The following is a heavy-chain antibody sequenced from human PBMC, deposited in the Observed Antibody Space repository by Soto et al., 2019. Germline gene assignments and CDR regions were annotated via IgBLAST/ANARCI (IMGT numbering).Heavy chain of an antibody. CDR1: GLTFNNYW. J-gene: IGHJ4*02. CDR3: AGGDYAGAGTFYLTDH. Sequence: EVQLVESGGALVQPGGSLRLSCTASGLTFNNYWMHWVRQAPGKGPVWVSRINGDGRTTTYADSVRGRFTISRDNAKNTEYLQMNSLRAEDTAVYYCAGGDYAGAGTFYLTDHWGQGTLVAVSS. D-gene: IGHD3-10*01. V-gene: IGHV3-74*01. CDR2: INGDGRTT.